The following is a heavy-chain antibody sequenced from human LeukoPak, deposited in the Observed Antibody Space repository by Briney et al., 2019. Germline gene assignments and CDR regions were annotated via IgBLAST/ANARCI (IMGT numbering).Heavy chain of an antibody. J-gene: IGHJ4*02. V-gene: IGHV1-2*02. D-gene: IGHD3-22*01. CDR3: ARVRITMIVVVIANDY. CDR2: INPNSGGT. Sequence: ASVKVSCKASGYTFTGYYMHWVRQAPGQGLEWMGWINPNSGGTNYAQKFQGRVTMTRDTSISTAYMELSRLRSDDTAVYYCARVRITMIVVVIANDYWGQGTLVTVSS. CDR1: GYTFTGYY.